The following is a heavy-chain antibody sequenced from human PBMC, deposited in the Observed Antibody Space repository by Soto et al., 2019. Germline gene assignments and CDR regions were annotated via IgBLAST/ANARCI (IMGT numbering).Heavy chain of an antibody. V-gene: IGHV3-33*01. Sequence: GGSLRLSCAASGFTFSSYGMHWVRQAPGKGLEWVAVIWYDGSNKYYADSVKGRFTISRDNSKNTLYLQMNSLRAEDTAVYYCAASVYSSGWEYYFDYWGQGTLVTVSS. CDR2: IWYDGSNK. J-gene: IGHJ4*02. D-gene: IGHD6-19*01. CDR3: AASVYSSGWEYYFDY. CDR1: GFTFSSYG.